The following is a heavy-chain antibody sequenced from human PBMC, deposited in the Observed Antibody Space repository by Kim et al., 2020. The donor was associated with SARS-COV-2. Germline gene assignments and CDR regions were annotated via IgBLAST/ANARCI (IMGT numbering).Heavy chain of an antibody. D-gene: IGHD3-22*01. J-gene: IGHJ5*02. Sequence: TPSLKGRVTISVDTSKNQFSLKLSSVTAADTAVYYCARQRYYDSNWFDPWGQGTLVTVSS. V-gene: IGHV4-39*01. CDR3: ARQRYYDSNWFDP.